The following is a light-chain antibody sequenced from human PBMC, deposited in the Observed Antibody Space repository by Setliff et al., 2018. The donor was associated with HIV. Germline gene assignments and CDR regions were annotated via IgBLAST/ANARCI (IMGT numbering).Light chain of an antibody. Sequence: QSALTQPASVSGSPGQSITISCTGTSSDVGRYHLVSWYQQHPGKAPKLMIYQATKRPSGVSNRFSGSKSGNTASLTISGLHAEDEADYYCCSNTGSNTYVFGTGTNVTVL. V-gene: IGLV2-23*01. CDR1: SSDVGRYHL. CDR3: CSNTGSNTYV. J-gene: IGLJ1*01. CDR2: QAT.